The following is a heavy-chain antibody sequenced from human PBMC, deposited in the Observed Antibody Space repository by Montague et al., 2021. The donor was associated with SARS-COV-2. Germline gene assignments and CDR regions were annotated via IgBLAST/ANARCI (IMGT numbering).Heavy chain of an antibody. J-gene: IGHJ5*02. CDR3: ARESSYSRCSSTSCYTSVWFDP. V-gene: IGHV4-59*01. CDR2: IYYSGST. D-gene: IGHD2-2*02. Sequence: SETLSLTCTVSGGSISSYYWSWIRQPPGKGLEWIGYIYYSGSTNYNPSLKSRVTISVDTSKNQFSLKLSSVTAADTAVYYCARESSYSRCSSTSCYTSVWFDPWGQGTLVTVSS. CDR1: GGSISSYY.